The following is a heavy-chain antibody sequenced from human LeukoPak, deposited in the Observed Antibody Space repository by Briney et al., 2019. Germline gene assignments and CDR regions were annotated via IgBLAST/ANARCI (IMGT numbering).Heavy chain of an antibody. D-gene: IGHD5-24*01. CDR2: ISSSSSTI. Sequence: GGSLRLSCAASGFTFSSYSMNWVRQAPGKGLEWVSYISSSSSTIYYADSVKGRFTISRDNAKNSLYLQVNSLRDEDTAVYYCAREGRDGYNYAFDIWGQGTMVTVSS. J-gene: IGHJ3*02. CDR1: GFTFSSYS. V-gene: IGHV3-48*02. CDR3: AREGRDGYNYAFDI.